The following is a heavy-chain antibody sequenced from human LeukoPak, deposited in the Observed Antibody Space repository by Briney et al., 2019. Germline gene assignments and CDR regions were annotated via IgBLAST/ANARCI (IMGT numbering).Heavy chain of an antibody. CDR3: ARDVSGHNWFDP. D-gene: IGHD1-14*01. Sequence: PGGSLRLSCAASGFTLSSNGMHWVRQAPGKGLEWVAVIWNDGSNTYYADSVKGRFTISRDNSKNTLYLQMNGLRAEDTALYYCARDVSGHNWFDPWGQGTLVTVSS. V-gene: IGHV3-33*01. CDR1: GFTLSSNG. CDR2: IWNDGSNT. J-gene: IGHJ5*02.